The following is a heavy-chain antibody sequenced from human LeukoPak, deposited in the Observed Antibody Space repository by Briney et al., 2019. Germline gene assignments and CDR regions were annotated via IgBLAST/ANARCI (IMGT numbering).Heavy chain of an antibody. V-gene: IGHV1-18*01. D-gene: IGHD6-19*01. J-gene: IGHJ1*01. CDR3: ARAYSSGWYGLIEYFQH. CDR2: ISAYNGNT. Sequence: ASVKVSCKASGYTFTSYGISWVRQAPGQGLEWMGWISAYNGNTNYAQKLQGRVTMTTGTSTSTAYMELRSLRSDDTAVYYCARAYSSGWYGLIEYFQHWGQGTLVTVSS. CDR1: GYTFTSYG.